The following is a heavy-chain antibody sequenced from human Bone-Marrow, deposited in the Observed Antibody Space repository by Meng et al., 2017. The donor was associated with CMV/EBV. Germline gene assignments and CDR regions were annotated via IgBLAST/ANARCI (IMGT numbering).Heavy chain of an antibody. CDR2: ISAYNGNT. V-gene: IGHV1-18*01. CDR1: GYTFTSYG. Sequence: VQLVQSGAEVKKTVASVNCPCKASGYTFTSYGISLVRQAPGQGLEWMGWISAYNGNTNYAQKLQGRVTMTTDTSTSTAYMELRSLRSDDTAVYYCALGSETYYFDYWGQGTLVTVSS. D-gene: IGHD3-16*01. CDR3: ALGSETYYFDY. J-gene: IGHJ4*02.